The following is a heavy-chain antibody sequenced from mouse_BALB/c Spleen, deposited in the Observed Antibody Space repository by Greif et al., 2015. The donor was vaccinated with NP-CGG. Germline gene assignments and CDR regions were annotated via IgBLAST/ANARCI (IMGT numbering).Heavy chain of an antibody. J-gene: IGHJ1*01. D-gene: IGHD2-4*01. CDR1: GYTFTSYW. CDR3: ARDYDYWYFDV. V-gene: IGHV1-7*01. CDR2: INPSTGYT. Sequence: VQLHQSGAELAKPGASVKMSCKASGYTFTSYWMHWVKQRPGQGLEWIGYINPSTGYTEYNQKFKDKATLTADKSSSTAYMQRSSLTSEDSAVDYCARDYDYWYFDVWGAGTTVTVSS.